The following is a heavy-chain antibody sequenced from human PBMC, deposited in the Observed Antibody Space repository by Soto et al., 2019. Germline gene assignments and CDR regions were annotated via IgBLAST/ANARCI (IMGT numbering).Heavy chain of an antibody. V-gene: IGHV3-23*01. J-gene: IGHJ4*02. CDR1: GFTFSSYA. CDR2: LNVSCGST. Sequence: GGSLRLSCAASGFTFSSYAMTWGRQAPGKGLELVSGLNVSCGSTSSAASVKGLFAISRDNSTNTLYFQMNSLRAGDTAVYYCARGFSAGKGSPPDYWGQGTLVTVSS. CDR3: ARGFSAGKGSPPDY. D-gene: IGHD3-10*01.